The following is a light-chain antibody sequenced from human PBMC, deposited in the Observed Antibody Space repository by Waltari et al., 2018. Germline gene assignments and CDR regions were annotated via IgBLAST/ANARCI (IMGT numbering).Light chain of an antibody. Sequence: DVQMTQSPSTLSASAGDRVTITRRASADIKTWLAWYQQKPGKAPKLLISDAASLKSGVPSRFSGSGSGTDFTLTITSMQPDDFATYYCQHYKNFPLTFGGGTNVEV. CDR1: ADIKTW. CDR2: DAA. J-gene: IGKJ4*01. V-gene: IGKV1-5*01. CDR3: QHYKNFPLT.